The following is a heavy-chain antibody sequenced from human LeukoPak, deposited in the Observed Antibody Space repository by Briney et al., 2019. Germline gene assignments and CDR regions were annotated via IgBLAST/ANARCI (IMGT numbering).Heavy chain of an antibody. J-gene: IGHJ5*02. CDR3: ARDGCNSTSSMCWFDP. D-gene: IGHD2-2*01. Sequence: ASVKVSCTASGYTFSNYGISWVRQAPGQGLEWMGWSSAYNGNTNYAQKLQGRVTMTTDTTTSTAYMELRSLGSDDTAVYYCARDGCNSTSSMCWFDPWGQGTLVTVSS. CDR1: GYTFSNYG. V-gene: IGHV1-18*01. CDR2: SSAYNGNT.